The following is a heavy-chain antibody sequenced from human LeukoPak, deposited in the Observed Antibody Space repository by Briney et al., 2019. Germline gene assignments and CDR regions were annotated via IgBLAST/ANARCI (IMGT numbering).Heavy chain of an antibody. CDR3: ARRQTGSYSYWFGP. Sequence: ASVKVSCKASGYTFTSYGISWVRQAPGQGLEWMGWISAYNGNTNYAQKLQGRVTMTTDTSTSTAYMELRSLRSDDTAVYYCARRQTGSYSYWFGPWGQGPLVTVSS. D-gene: IGHD1-26*01. CDR2: ISAYNGNT. J-gene: IGHJ5*02. CDR1: GYTFTSYG. V-gene: IGHV1-18*01.